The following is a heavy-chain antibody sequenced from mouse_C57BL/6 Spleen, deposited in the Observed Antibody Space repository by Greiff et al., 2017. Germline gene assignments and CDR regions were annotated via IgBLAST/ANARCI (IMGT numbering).Heavy chain of an antibody. CDR3: ARSGYCYCRGFDY. V-gene: IGHV1-42*01. D-gene: IGHD2-14*01. CDR2: INPSTGGT. CDR1: GYSFTSYY. Sequence: VQLQQSGPELVKPGASVKLSCKASGYSFTSYYMNWVKQSPEKSLEWIGEINPSTGGTTYNQKFKAKATLTVDKSSRTAYMQLKSLTAEDSAVYYCARSGYCYCRGFDYWGQGTTLTVSS. J-gene: IGHJ2*01.